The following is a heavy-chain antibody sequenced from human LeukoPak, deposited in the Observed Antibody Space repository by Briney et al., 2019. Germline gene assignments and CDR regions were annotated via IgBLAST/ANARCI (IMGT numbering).Heavy chain of an antibody. V-gene: IGHV3-21*01. CDR1: GFTFSSYS. CDR3: ARDYYDSSGYYHYCFDY. Sequence: PGVSLRLSCAASGFTFSSYSMNWVRQAPGKGLEWVSSISSSSSYIYYADSVKGRFTISRDNAKNSLYLQMNSLRAEDTAVYYCARDYYDSSGYYHYCFDYWGQGTLVTVSS. J-gene: IGHJ4*02. CDR2: ISSSSSYI. D-gene: IGHD3-22*01.